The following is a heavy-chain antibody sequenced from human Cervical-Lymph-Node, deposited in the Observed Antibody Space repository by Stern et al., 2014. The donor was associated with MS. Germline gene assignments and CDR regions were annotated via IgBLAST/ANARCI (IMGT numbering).Heavy chain of an antibody. V-gene: IGHV1-2*02. Sequence: VQLVQSGAEVKKPGASVKVSCKASGYTFTGYYMHWVRQAPGKGPEWMGWIKSNSGGTTYAPKFQGRVTMTRDKSISTAYVERGRLRSDDTAVYYCARGGTSSCDYWGQGTLVTVSS. D-gene: IGHD1-14*01. J-gene: IGHJ4*02. CDR3: ARGGTSSCDY. CDR1: GYTFTGYY. CDR2: IKSNSGGT.